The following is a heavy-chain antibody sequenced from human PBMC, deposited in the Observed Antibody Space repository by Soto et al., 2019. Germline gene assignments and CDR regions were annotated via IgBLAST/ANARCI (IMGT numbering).Heavy chain of an antibody. CDR2: ISSNGGST. CDR3: ARGTEGYAFDI. V-gene: IGHV3-64*01. CDR1: GFTFSSYA. J-gene: IGHJ3*02. Sequence: EVQLVESGGGLVQPGGSLRLSCAASGFTFSSYAMHWVRQAPGKGLEYVSAISSNGGSTDYVNSVKGRFTISRDNSKNTLYLQMGSLRAEDMAVYYCARGTEGYAFDIWGQGTIVTVSS.